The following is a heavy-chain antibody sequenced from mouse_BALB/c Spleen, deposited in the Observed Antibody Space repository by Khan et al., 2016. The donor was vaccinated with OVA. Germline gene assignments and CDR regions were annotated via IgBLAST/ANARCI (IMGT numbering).Heavy chain of an antibody. CDR2: LWAGGST. CDR1: GFSLTSYG. V-gene: IGHV2-9*02. Sequence: VQLQESGPGLVAPSQSLSITCTVSGFSLTSYGVHWVRQPPGKGLEWLGVLWAGGSTNYNSVLMSRLSISKDNSKNQVFLKMNSLQTDDTAMYYCARPYYGSAWFAYWGQGTLVTVSA. J-gene: IGHJ3*01. D-gene: IGHD1-1*01. CDR3: ARPYYGSAWFAY.